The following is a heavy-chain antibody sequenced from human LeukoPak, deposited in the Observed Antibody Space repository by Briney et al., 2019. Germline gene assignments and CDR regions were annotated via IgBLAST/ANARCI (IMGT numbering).Heavy chain of an antibody. CDR1: GFTFSSYS. Sequence: GGSLRLSCAASGFTFSSYSMNWVRQAPGKGLEWVSSIGSSGSYIYYADSVKGRFTISRDNAKNSLYLQMNSLRAEDTAVYYCARAGYTAMVIEYWSQGTVVTVSP. J-gene: IGHJ4*02. CDR3: ARAGYTAMVIEY. V-gene: IGHV3-21*01. D-gene: IGHD5-18*01. CDR2: IGSSGSYI.